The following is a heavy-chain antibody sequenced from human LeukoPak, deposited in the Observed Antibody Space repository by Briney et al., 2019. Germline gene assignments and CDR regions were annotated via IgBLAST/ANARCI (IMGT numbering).Heavy chain of an antibody. D-gene: IGHD3-9*01. CDR3: ARPYDILTRNYYYGMDV. CDR2: ISYDGSNK. V-gene: IGHV3-30*03. J-gene: IGHJ6*02. Sequence: GRSLRLSCAASGFTFSIYGMHWVRQAPGKGLEWVAVISYDGSNKYYADSVKGRFTISRDNSKHTLYLQMNSLRAEDMAVYYCARPYDILTRNYYYGMDVWGQGTTVTVSS. CDR1: GFTFSIYG.